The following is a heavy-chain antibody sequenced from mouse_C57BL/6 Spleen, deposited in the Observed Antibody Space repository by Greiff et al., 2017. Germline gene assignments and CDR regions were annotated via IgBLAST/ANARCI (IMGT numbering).Heavy chain of an antibody. D-gene: IGHD1-1*01. CDR3: TRPTTVVATDYFDY. V-gene: IGHV1-15*01. Sequence: QVQLQQSGAELVRPGASVTLSCKASGYTFTDYEMHWVKQTPVHGLEWIGAIDPETGGTAYNQKFQGKAILTADKSSSTAYMQLRSLTSEDSAVYYCTRPTTVVATDYFDYWGQGTTLTVSS. CDR2: IDPETGGT. J-gene: IGHJ2*01. CDR1: GYTFTDYE.